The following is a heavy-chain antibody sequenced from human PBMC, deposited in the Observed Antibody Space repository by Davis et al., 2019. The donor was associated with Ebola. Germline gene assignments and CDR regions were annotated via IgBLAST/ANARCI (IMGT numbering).Heavy chain of an antibody. J-gene: IGHJ4*02. CDR1: GYTFTNYW. CDR3: ARLRFLEWLSPLDH. D-gene: IGHD3-3*01. CDR2: IYPGDSDT. V-gene: IGHV5-51*01. Sequence: GESLKISCKVSGYTFTNYWIGWVRQMPGKGLAWMGMIYPGDSDTSYSSSFQGQVTMSADKSTGTAYLQWSSLKASDTAMYYCARLRFLEWLSPLDHWGQGTLVTVSS.